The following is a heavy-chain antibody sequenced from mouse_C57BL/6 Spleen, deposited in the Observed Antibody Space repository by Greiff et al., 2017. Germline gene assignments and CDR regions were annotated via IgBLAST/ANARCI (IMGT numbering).Heavy chain of an antibody. J-gene: IGHJ4*01. Sequence: VQLQQSGPGLVQPSQSLSITCTVSGFSLTSYGVHWVRHSPGKGLEWLGVIWSGGSTDYNAAFISRLSISKDNSKSQVFFKMNSLQADDTAIYYCARGFITTVVAHYYAMGYWGQGTSVTVSS. CDR3: ARGFITTVVAHYYAMGY. CDR2: IWSGGST. V-gene: IGHV2-2*01. D-gene: IGHD1-1*01. CDR1: GFSLTSYG.